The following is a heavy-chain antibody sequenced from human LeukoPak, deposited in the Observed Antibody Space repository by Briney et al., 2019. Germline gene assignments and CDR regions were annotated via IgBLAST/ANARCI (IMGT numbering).Heavy chain of an antibody. CDR3: AKDLVRYFDWLDSYYGMDV. CDR1: GFTFGDYA. J-gene: IGHJ6*02. CDR2: ISWNSGSI. V-gene: IGHV3-9*01. D-gene: IGHD3-9*01. Sequence: GRSLRLSCAASGFTFGDYAMHWVRQAPGKGLEWVSGISWNSGSIGYADSVKGRFTISRDNAKNSLYLQMNSLRAEDTALYYCAKDLVRYFDWLDSYYGMDVWGQGTTVTVSS.